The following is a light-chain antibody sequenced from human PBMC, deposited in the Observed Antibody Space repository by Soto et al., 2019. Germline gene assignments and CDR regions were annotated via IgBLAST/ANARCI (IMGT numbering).Light chain of an antibody. CDR2: SNK. CDR3: AAWDDSLNGFYV. CDR1: SSNIGSNT. V-gene: IGLV1-44*01. J-gene: IGLJ1*01. Sequence: QAVVTQPPSASGTPGQRVTISCSGISSNIGSNTVNWYQQLPGTAPKLLIYSNKQRPSGVPDRFSGSKSGTSASLAISGLQSEDEADYYCAAWDDSLNGFYVVGTGTKLTGL.